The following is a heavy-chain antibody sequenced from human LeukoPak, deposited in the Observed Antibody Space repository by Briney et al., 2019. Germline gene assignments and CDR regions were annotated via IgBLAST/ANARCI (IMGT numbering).Heavy chain of an antibody. Sequence: GGSLRLSCAASGFTFSSHAMSWVRQAPGKGLEWVSAISGSGGSTYYADSVRGRFTISRHNSKNTLYLQMNSLRAEDTAVYYCAKVSMVRGAGDYYGMDVWGQGTTVTVSS. V-gene: IGHV3-23*01. CDR1: GFTFSSHA. CDR2: ISGSGGST. J-gene: IGHJ6*02. CDR3: AKVSMVRGAGDYYGMDV. D-gene: IGHD3-10*01.